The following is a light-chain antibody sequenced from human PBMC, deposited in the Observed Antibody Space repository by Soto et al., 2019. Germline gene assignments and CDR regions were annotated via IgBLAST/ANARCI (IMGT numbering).Light chain of an antibody. J-gene: IGLJ1*01. CDR3: CSYTTSNTRQIV. CDR2: DVS. CDR1: SSDVGGYNY. Sequence: QSVLTQPASVSGSPGQWITISCTGTSSDVGGYNYVSWYQHHPGKAPKLMIYDVSNRPSGVSNRFSGSKSGNTASLTISGLQSEDEADYYCCSYTTSNTRQIVFGTGTKVTVL. V-gene: IGLV2-14*03.